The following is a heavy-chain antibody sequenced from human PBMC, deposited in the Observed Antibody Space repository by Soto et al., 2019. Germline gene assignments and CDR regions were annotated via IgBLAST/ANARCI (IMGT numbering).Heavy chain of an antibody. V-gene: IGHV1-46*01. CDR1: GYTFTSYY. Sequence: GASVKVSCKASGYTFTSYYMHWVRQAPGQGLEWMGIINPSGGSTSYAQKFQGRVTMTRDTSTSTVYMELSSLGSEDTAVYYCATPSGDIVATINPKPRRYYYYGMDVWGQGTTVTVSS. D-gene: IGHD5-12*01. J-gene: IGHJ6*02. CDR2: INPSGGST. CDR3: ATPSGDIVATINPKPRRYYYYGMDV.